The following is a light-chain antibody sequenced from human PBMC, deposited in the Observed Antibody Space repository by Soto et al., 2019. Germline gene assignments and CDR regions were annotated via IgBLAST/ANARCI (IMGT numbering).Light chain of an antibody. V-gene: IGLV2-14*01. J-gene: IGLJ1*01. Sequence: HSVLNQPAYVTGSPVQSISLTCTGTSSDVGGYNYVSWYQQHPGKAPKLMIYDVSNRPSGVSNRFSGSKSGNTASLTISGLQAEDEADYYCSSYTSSSTIYVFGTGTKVTVL. CDR2: DVS. CDR1: SSDVGGYNY. CDR3: SSYTSSSTIYV.